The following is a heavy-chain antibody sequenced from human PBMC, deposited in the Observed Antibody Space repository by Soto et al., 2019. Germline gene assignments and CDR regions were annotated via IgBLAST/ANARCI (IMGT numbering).Heavy chain of an antibody. CDR2: INQDGSQR. CDR1: GFTFTGFW. Sequence: EVQLVDSGGGVVQPGGSLRLSCAASGFTFTGFWMAWVRQAPGKGLEWVANINQDGSQRYYMDSVKGRFTISRDNAEKSLYLQMNSLRAEDTAVYYCARAVDDYGCQGTLVTVSS. D-gene: IGHD5-12*01. V-gene: IGHV3-7*01. CDR3: ARAVDDY. J-gene: IGHJ4*02.